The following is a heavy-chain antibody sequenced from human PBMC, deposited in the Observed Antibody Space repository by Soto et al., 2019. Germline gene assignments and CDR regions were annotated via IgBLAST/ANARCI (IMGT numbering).Heavy chain of an antibody. Sequence: ASVKVSCKXSGYTFTGYYLHWVRQAPGQGLEWMGWINPQSGVTKSAQQFQGRVTMTRDTSITTAYMEVTSLRSDDTAVFYCARGTPSDSAFDYWGHGTLVTVSS. CDR1: GYTFTGYY. V-gene: IGHV1-2*02. CDR2: INPQSGVT. J-gene: IGHJ4*01. CDR3: ARGTPSDSAFDY.